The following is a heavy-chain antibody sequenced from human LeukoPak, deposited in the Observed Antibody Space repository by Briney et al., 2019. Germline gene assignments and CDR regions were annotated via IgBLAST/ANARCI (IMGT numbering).Heavy chain of an antibody. CDR2: ISAYNGNT. J-gene: IGHJ6*03. Sequence: GASVKVSCKASGYTFTSYGISWVRQAPGQGLEWMGWISAYNGNTNYAQKPQGRVTMTTDTSTSTAYMELRSLRYDGTAVYYCARVNREHQPYYYPDYYYYYYMDVWGKGTTVTISS. D-gene: IGHD3-10*01. V-gene: IGHV1-18*01. CDR1: GYTFTSYG. CDR3: ARVNREHQPYYYPDYYYYYYMDV.